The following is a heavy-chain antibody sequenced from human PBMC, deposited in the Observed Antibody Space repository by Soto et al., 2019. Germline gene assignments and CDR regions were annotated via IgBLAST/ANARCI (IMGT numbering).Heavy chain of an antibody. CDR1: GYTFTSYD. CDR2: MDCGSDRK. D-gene: IGHD6-6*01. CDR3: ARRKKTSSGQSGNYLYPMHV. J-gene: IGHJ6*02. V-gene: IGHV1-8*01. Sequence: ASVKVSCKASGYTFTSYDINWVRQATGQGPEWMGWMDCGSDRKGYAQKFQGRVTLSRDTSISTAYLELSSLRSDDTAVYYCARRKKTSSGQSGNYLYPMHVWGQGTPLTVSS.